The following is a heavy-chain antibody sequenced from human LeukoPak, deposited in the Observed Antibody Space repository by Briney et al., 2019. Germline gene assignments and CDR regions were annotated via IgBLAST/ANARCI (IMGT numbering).Heavy chain of an antibody. CDR2: IRSSGLYT. V-gene: IGHV3-21*01. CDR1: GFTFSSYS. CDR3: ARASSIDY. J-gene: IGHJ4*02. Sequence: PGGSLRLSCAASGFTFSSYSMNWVRQAPGKGLEWVSSIRSSGLYTYYADSVKGRFTISRDNAKNSLYLQMNSLTAEDTAVYYCARASSIDYWGQGTLVTVAS. D-gene: IGHD3-10*01.